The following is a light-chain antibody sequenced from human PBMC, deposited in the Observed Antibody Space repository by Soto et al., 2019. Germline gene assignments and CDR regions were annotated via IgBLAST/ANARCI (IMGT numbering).Light chain of an antibody. CDR1: SSDVGGYKY. J-gene: IGLJ1*01. V-gene: IGLV2-14*01. CDR2: DVS. CDR3: SSYTSSGTQV. Sequence: QSALTQPASVSGSPGQSITISCTGTSSDVGGYKYVSWYQQHPGKAPKLMIYDVSNRPSGVSNRFSGSKSGNTASLTISGLQADDEADYYCSSYTSSGTQVFGTGTKVTVL.